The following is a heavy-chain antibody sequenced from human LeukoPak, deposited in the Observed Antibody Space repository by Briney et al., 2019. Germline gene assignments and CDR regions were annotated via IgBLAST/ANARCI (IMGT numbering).Heavy chain of an antibody. CDR3: ASSIAMVRGVSPFDY. CDR2: ISAYNGNT. V-gene: IGHV1-18*01. Sequence: GASVKVSCKASGYTFTSYGISWVRQAPGQGLEWMGWISAYNGNTNYAQKLQGRVTMTTDTSTSTAYLELRSLRSDDTAVYYCASSIAMVRGVSPFDYWGQGTLVTVSS. J-gene: IGHJ4*02. D-gene: IGHD3-10*01. CDR1: GYTFTSYG.